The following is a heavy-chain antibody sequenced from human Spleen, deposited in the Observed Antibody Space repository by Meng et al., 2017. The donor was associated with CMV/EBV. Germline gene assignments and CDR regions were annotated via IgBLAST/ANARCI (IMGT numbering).Heavy chain of an antibody. D-gene: IGHD3-3*01. CDR3: ARPYRSGRIH. J-gene: IGHJ4*02. Sequence: SETLSLTCTDSGGSISVYYWSWIRQPPGKGLEWIGYIYDSGRTNYNPSLKSRVTISVDTAKNHFSLNLSSVTAADTAVYYCARPYRSGRIHWGRGTLVTVSS. CDR2: IYDSGRT. CDR1: GGSISVYY. V-gene: IGHV4-59*12.